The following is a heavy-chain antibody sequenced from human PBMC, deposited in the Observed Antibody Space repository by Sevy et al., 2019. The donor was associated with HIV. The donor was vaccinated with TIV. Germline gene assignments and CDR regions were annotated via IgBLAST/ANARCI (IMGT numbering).Heavy chain of an antibody. CDR2: IIPIFGTA. CDR3: AVCYYYDSSGSPPPFDY. J-gene: IGHJ4*02. Sequence: ASVKVSCKASGGTFSSYAISWARQAPGQGLEWMGGIIPIFGTANYAQKFQGRVTITADESTSTAYMELSSLRSEDTAVYYCAVCYYYDSSGSPPPFDYWGQGTLVTVSS. CDR1: GGTFSSYA. D-gene: IGHD3-22*01. V-gene: IGHV1-69*13.